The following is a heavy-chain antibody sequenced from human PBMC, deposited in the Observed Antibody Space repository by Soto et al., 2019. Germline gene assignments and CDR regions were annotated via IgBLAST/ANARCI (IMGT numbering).Heavy chain of an antibody. CDR3: ARESFSASPNFFDY. D-gene: IGHD1-26*01. Sequence: GGSLRRSCAASGFAFSNYEMNWVRQAPGKGLEWVSYISLSGSTIYYADSVKGRFTISRDDAKDSLYLEMDSLRADDTAVYYCARESFSASPNFFDYWGQGTLVTVSS. J-gene: IGHJ4*02. CDR2: ISLSGSTI. CDR1: GFAFSNYE. V-gene: IGHV3-48*03.